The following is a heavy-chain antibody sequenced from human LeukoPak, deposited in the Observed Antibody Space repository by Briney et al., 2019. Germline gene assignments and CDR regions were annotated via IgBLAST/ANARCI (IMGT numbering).Heavy chain of an antibody. CDR2: INPNSGGT. V-gene: IGHV1-2*02. Sequence: ASVKVSCKASGYTFTGYYMHWVRQAPGQGLEWMGWINPNSGGTNYAQKFQGRVTMTRGTSISTAYMELSRLRSDDTAVYYCAREGVSRRAARTLLPAVPVYWGQGTLVTVSS. CDR1: GYTFTGYY. D-gene: IGHD6-6*01. J-gene: IGHJ4*02. CDR3: AREGVSRRAARTLLPAVPVY.